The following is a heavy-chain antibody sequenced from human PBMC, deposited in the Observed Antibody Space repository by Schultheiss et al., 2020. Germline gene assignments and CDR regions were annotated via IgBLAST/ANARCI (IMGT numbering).Heavy chain of an antibody. J-gene: IGHJ5*02. D-gene: IGHD3-10*01. CDR1: GGTFSSYT. CDR3: ARCFRGAMGWFDP. V-gene: IGHV1-69*02. CDR2: IIPILGIA. Sequence: SVKVSCKASGGTFSSYTISWVRQAPGQGLEWMGRIIPILGIANYAQKFQGRVTITADKSTSTAYMELSSLRSEDTAVYYCARCFRGAMGWFDPWGQGTLVTVSS.